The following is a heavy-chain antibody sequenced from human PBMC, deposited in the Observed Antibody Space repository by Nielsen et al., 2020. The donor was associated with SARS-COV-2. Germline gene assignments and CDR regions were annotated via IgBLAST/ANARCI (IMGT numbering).Heavy chain of an antibody. CDR1: GFIFSDYY. D-gene: IGHD2-15*01. CDR2: SSGPGNTI. CDR3: ARIRGAALDW. J-gene: IGHJ4*02. Sequence: GESLKISCAASGFIFSDYYMSWIRQAQGKGMEWVSYSSGPGNTIFNADSVAGRFTISRDNSKNSLSLQMDGLRADDTAVYYCARIRGAALDWWGQGTLVTVSS. V-gene: IGHV3-11*01.